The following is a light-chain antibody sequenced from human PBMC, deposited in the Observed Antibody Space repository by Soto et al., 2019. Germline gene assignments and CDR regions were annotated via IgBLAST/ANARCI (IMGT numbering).Light chain of an antibody. CDR2: GNS. CDR1: SSNIGAGYD. J-gene: IGLJ2*01. CDR3: QSYDSSLSGSQV. V-gene: IGLV1-40*01. Sequence: QSVLTQPPSVSGAPGQRVTISCTRSSSNIGAGYDVHWYQQLPGTAPKLLIYGNSNRPSGVTDRFSGSKSGTSASLAITGLQAEDEADYYCQSYDSSLSGSQVFGGGTKLTVL.